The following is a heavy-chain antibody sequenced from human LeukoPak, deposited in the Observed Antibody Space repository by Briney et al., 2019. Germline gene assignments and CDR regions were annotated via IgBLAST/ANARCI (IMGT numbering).Heavy chain of an antibody. CDR1: GGAISNTSYY. V-gene: IGHV4-39*07. CDR3: ARDKGGWFGDPRFNWFDP. J-gene: IGHJ5*02. Sequence: PSETPSLTCTVSGGAISNTSYYWGWIRQPPVNGLEWIGSASYSGSTYYNPSLESRVIISVDTSKNQFSLKLSSVTAADTAVYYCARDKGGWFGDPRFNWFDPWGQGTLVTVSS. D-gene: IGHD3-10*01. CDR2: ASYSGST.